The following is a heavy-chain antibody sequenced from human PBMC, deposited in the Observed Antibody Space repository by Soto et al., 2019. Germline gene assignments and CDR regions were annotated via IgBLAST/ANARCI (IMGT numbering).Heavy chain of an antibody. CDR1: GFTFSSYG. V-gene: IGHV3-33*01. J-gene: IGHJ4*02. CDR2: IWYDGSNK. Sequence: QVQLVESGGGVVQPGRSLRLSCAASGFTFSSYGMHWVRQAPGKGLEWVAVIWYDGSNKYYADSVKGRFTISRDNSKNTLYLQMNSLRAEDTAVYYCARDSPGGSSWPLDYWGQGTLVTVSS. D-gene: IGHD6-13*01. CDR3: ARDSPGGSSWPLDY.